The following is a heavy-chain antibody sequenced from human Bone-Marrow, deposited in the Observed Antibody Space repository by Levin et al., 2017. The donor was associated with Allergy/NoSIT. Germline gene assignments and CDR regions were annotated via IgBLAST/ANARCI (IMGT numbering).Heavy chain of an antibody. J-gene: IGHJ4*02. CDR3: ARDKGLRNGVLDD. D-gene: IGHD3-3*01. Sequence: GGSLRLSCAASGFTLGNHAMHWVRQAPGKGLEWVSSISWNSGFLDFADSVKGRFTISRDNAKNSLYQRMKSLTVEDTAVYFCARDKGLRNGVLDDWGQGTLVSVSS. CDR2: ISWNSGFL. CDR1: GFTLGNHA. V-gene: IGHV3-9*01.